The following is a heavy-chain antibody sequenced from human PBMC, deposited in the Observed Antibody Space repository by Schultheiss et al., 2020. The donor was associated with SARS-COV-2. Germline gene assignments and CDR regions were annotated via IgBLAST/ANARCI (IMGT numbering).Heavy chain of an antibody. CDR2: INSDGSST. CDR1: GFTFSSYW. J-gene: IGHJ4*02. Sequence: GGSLRLSCTASGFTFSSYWMHWVRQAPGKGLVWVSRINSDGSSTSYADSVKGRFTISRDNSKNTLYLQMNSLRAEDTAVYYCARDQAAWVFDYWGQGTLVTVSS. V-gene: IGHV3-74*01. CDR3: ARDQAAWVFDY. D-gene: IGHD6-25*01.